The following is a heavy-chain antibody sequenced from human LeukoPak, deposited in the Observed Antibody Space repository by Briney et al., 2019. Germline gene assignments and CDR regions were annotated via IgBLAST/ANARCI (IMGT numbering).Heavy chain of an antibody. CDR3: RRNPYDAYYHHYMDV. Sequence: SENLSLNCTVSSGSFTSYYWSRIPQPHGQGLVWIGRIYTSGSNNSNTPLKSRVTMSDETSKKQYSLRLSPVSAAATAHYYLRRNPYDAYYHHYMDVWGKGTTVTVSS. V-gene: IGHV4-4*07. CDR1: SGSFTSYY. J-gene: IGHJ6*03. D-gene: IGHD1-14*01. CDR2: IYTSGSN.